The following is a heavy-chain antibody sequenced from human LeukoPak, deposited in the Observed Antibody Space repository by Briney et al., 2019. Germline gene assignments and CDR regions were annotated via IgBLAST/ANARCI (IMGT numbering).Heavy chain of an antibody. CDR3: ARDGDAYNFDF. CDR1: GLTFSSHW. J-gene: IGHJ4*02. D-gene: IGHD5-24*01. Sequence: GGSLRLSCAASGLTFSSHWMYWVRQAPGKGLVWVSRIYRDGSNTDYADSVKGRFIISRDNVKNTLYLQMNSLRADDTAVYYCARDGDAYNFDFWGQGALVTVSS. CDR2: IYRDGSNT. V-gene: IGHV3-74*01.